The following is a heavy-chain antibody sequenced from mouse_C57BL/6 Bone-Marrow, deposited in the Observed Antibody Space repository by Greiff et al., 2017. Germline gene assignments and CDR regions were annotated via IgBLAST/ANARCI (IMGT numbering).Heavy chain of an antibody. CDR2: IYPGDGDT. CDR3: ARREVDFFDY. CDR1: GYAFSSSW. V-gene: IGHV1-82*01. J-gene: IGHJ2*01. Sequence: VQVVESGPELVKPGASVKISCKASGYAFSSSWMNWVKQRPGKGLEWIGRIYPGDGDTNYNGKFKGKATLTADKSSSTAYMQLSSLTSEDSAVYFCARREVDFFDYWGQGTTLTVSS.